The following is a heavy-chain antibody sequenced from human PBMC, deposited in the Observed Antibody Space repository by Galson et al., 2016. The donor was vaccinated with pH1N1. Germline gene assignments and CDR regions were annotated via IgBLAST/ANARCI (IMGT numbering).Heavy chain of an antibody. D-gene: IGHD3-22*01. V-gene: IGHV1-69*13. CDR1: GGTFGSYG. CDR3: AREDYYDTDLSDWYFDL. CDR2: IIPIFNTA. J-gene: IGHJ2*01. Sequence: SVKVSCKASGGTFGSYGINWVRQAPGQGLEWMGGIIPIFNTAKHAQNFQGRVTITADESTTTAYMELTSLRSEDTAMYFCAREDYYDTDLSDWYFDLWGRGTLLTVSS.